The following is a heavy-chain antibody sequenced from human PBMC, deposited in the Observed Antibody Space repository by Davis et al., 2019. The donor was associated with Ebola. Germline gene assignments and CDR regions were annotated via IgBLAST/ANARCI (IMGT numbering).Heavy chain of an antibody. D-gene: IGHD2-15*01. CDR3: ARDSWWPLGMDV. J-gene: IGHJ6*02. V-gene: IGHV1-69*05. CDR1: GGTFSSYA. Sequence: AASVKVSCKASGGTFSSYAISWVRQAPGQGLEWMGGIIPIFGTANYAQKFQGRVTITRDTSASTAYMELRSMGSDDTAVYYCARDSWWPLGMDVWGQGTTVTVSS. CDR2: IIPIFGTA.